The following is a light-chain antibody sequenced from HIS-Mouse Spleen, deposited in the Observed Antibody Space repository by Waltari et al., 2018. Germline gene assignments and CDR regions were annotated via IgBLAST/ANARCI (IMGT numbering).Light chain of an antibody. CDR3: QQLNSYPPT. V-gene: IGKV1-9*01. CDR1: QGISSY. CDR2: AAS. J-gene: IGKJ1*01. Sequence: DIQLTQSPSFLSASVGDRVTLTCRASQGISSYLAWYQQKPGKAPKLLIYAASTLQSGVPSRFSGNGSGTEFTLTISSLQPEDFATYYCQQLNSYPPTFGQGTKVEIK.